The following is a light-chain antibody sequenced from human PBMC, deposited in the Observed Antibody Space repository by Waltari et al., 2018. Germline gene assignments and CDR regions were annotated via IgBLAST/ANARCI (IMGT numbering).Light chain of an antibody. CDR2: ADN. V-gene: IGLV1-44*01. CDR3: AAWDDSLEGPL. CDR1: RSNRGSNT. Sequence: QSVLTQAPSASGTPGQRVTISCSGSRSNRGSNTVNWYQQVPGTAPKLLIYADNQWPSGVPGRFSGSRSGTSASLAISGLQSEDEADYYCAAWDDSLEGPLFGGGTKLTVL. J-gene: IGLJ2*01.